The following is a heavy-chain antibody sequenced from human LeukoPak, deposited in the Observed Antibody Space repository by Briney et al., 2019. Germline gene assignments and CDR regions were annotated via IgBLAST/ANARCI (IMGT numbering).Heavy chain of an antibody. CDR3: ARVIVGAFDI. Sequence: GGSLRLSCAASGFTFSSYAMHWVRQASGKGLEWVAVISYDGSNKYYADSVKGRFTISRDNSKNTLYLQMNSLRAEDTAVYYCARVIVGAFDIWGQGTMVTVSS. D-gene: IGHD2/OR15-2a*01. J-gene: IGHJ3*02. CDR2: ISYDGSNK. V-gene: IGHV3-30-3*01. CDR1: GFTFSSYA.